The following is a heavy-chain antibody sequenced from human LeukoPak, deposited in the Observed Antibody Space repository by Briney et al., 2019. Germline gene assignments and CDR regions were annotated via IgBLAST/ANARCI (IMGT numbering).Heavy chain of an antibody. D-gene: IGHD3-16*01. Sequence: RPGGSLRLSCAASGFTFSDYYMSWLRQAPGKGLEWVAYINSSGRTIYYADSVKGRFTISRDNAKNSLYLQMNSLKAEDTAVYYCARDLIHLEAYFAYWGQGTLVTVSS. CDR3: ARDLIHLEAYFAY. CDR1: GFTFSDYY. V-gene: IGHV3-11*01. J-gene: IGHJ4*02. CDR2: INSSGRTI.